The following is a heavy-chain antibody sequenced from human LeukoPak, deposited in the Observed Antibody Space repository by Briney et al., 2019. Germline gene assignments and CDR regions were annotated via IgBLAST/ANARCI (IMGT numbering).Heavy chain of an antibody. CDR1: GFTYSRYS. D-gene: IGHD3-3*01. Sequence: GGSLRHSCSASGFTYSRYSMNWVGQAPGKGLEWVSYISSSSSTIYYADSVKGRFTISRDNAKTSVYLQMNSLRDEDTAVYYYARGYDFDYWGQGTLVTVSS. CDR2: ISSSSSTI. J-gene: IGHJ4*02. V-gene: IGHV3-48*02. CDR3: ARGYDFDY.